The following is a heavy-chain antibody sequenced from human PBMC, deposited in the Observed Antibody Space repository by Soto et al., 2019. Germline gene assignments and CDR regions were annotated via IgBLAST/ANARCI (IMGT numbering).Heavy chain of an antibody. CDR3: ARDQKDGYNNDAFDI. V-gene: IGHV3-74*01. CDR1: GFTFSSYW. D-gene: IGHD5-12*01. Sequence: PGGSLRLSCAASGFTFSSYWMHWVRQAPGKGLVWVSRINSDGSSTSYADSVKGRFTISRDNAKNTLYLQMNSLRAEDTAVYYCARDQKDGYNNDAFDIWGQGTMVTVSS. CDR2: INSDGSST. J-gene: IGHJ3*02.